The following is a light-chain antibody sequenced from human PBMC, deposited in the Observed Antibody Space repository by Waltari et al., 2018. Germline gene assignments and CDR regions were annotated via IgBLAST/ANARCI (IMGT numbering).Light chain of an antibody. J-gene: IGKJ4*01. Sequence: IELTQSPSSLSASFGDRVSITCRASQAIRIYLALYQQKPGKAPRLLMSTPSTLQRGVPSRFSGSGSGTEFTLTISSLQPEDFATYYCQQLHSYPLTFGGGTKVEI. CDR3: QQLHSYPLT. V-gene: IGKV1-9*01. CDR2: TPS. CDR1: QAIRIY.